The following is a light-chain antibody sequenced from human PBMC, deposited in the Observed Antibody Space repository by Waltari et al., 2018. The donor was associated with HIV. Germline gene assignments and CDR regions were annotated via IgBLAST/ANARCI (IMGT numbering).Light chain of an antibody. CDR2: GIS. Sequence: ETVLTQSPGTLSLSPGERATLSCRASQSLTTSYLAWFQQKRGQAPKLLISGISSRDTGIPDRFSGSGSGTDFTLTISRLEPEDSAVYFCQQYGNTWTFGEGTKVEIK. J-gene: IGKJ1*01. CDR1: QSLTTSY. CDR3: QQYGNTWT. V-gene: IGKV3-20*01.